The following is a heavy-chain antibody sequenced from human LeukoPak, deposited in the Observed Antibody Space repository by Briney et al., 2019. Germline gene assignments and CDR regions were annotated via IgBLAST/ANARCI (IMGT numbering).Heavy chain of an antibody. J-gene: IGHJ4*02. CDR3: ARDNDSRAPPHFDY. Sequence: SVKVSCKASGYTFTSYAISGVRQAPGQGLEWMGGISPIFGTTNYARKFRGRITLTADKSTRTAYMELSSLRSEDTAVYYCARDNDSRAPPHFDYWGQGTLVTVSS. CDR1: GYTFTSYA. D-gene: IGHD3-16*01. V-gene: IGHV1-69*06. CDR2: ISPIFGTT.